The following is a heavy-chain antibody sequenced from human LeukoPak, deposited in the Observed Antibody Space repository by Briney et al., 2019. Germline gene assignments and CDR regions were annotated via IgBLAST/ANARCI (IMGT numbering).Heavy chain of an antibody. CDR1: GGTFSSYA. CDR2: IIPIFGTA. Sequence: SVTVSCKASGGTFSSYAISWVRQAPGQGLEWMGGIIPIFGTANYAQKFQGRVTITADESTSTAYMELSSLRSEDTAVYYCARDLLYYYGSGSYVWGQGTLVTVSS. V-gene: IGHV1-69*13. J-gene: IGHJ4*02. CDR3: ARDLLYYYGSGSYV. D-gene: IGHD3-10*01.